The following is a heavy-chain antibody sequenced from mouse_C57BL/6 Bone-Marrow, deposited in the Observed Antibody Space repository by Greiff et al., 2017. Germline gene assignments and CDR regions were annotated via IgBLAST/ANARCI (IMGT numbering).Heavy chain of an antibody. D-gene: IGHD2-2*01. J-gene: IGHJ4*01. CDR3: TRWLPFYAMDY. CDR1: GYTFTDYE. V-gene: IGHV1-15*01. Sequence: VQLQQSGAELVRPGASVTLSCKASGYTFTDYEMHWVKQTPVHGLEWIGAIDPETGGTAYNQKFKGKAILTADKSYSTAYMELRSLTSEDSAVYYCTRWLPFYAMDYWGQGTSVTVSS. CDR2: IDPETGGT.